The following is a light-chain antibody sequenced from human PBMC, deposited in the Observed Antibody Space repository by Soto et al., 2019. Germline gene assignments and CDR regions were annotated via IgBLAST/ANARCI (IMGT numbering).Light chain of an antibody. CDR1: SSDVGGYNY. CDR2: EVS. V-gene: IGLV2-14*01. J-gene: IGLJ2*01. CDR3: TSYTSSSTLV. Sequence: QSVLTQPASVSGSPGQSITISCTGTSSDVGGYNYVSWYQQHPGKAPKLMIYEVSNRPSGVSNRFSGSKSGNTASLTISGLQAEDDADYYCTSYTSSSTLVFGGATQLTVL.